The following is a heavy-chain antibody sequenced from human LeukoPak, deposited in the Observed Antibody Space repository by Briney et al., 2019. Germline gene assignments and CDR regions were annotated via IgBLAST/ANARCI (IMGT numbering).Heavy chain of an antibody. V-gene: IGHV4-59*01. CDR1: GGSISSYY. J-gene: IGHJ4*02. D-gene: IGHD3-22*01. CDR3: ARLPYYYDSSGYYYFDY. Sequence: SETLSLTCTVSGGSISSYYWSWIRQPPGKGLEWIGYIYYSGSTNYNPSLKSRVTISVDTSKNQFSLKLSSVTAADTAVYCCARLPYYYDSSGYYYFDYWGQGTLVTVSS. CDR2: IYYSGST.